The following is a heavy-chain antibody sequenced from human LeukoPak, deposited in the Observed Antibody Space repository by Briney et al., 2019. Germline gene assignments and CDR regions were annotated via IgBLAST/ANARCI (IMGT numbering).Heavy chain of an antibody. V-gene: IGHV1-18*01. CDR3: ARDGPRGYFQH. D-gene: IGHD1-14*01. CDR2: INTYNGHT. Sequence: ASVKVSCNTSGYTFTSYGISWVRQAPGQGLEYMGWINTYNGHTNYAQKLQGRVTVTTDTSTSTAYLELRSLRSDDTAVYYCARDGPRGYFQHWGQGTLITASS. CDR1: GYTFTSYG. J-gene: IGHJ1*01.